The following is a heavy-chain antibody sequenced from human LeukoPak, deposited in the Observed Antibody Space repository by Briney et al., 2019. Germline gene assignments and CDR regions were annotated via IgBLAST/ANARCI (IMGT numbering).Heavy chain of an antibody. CDR1: GGSISNNLYY. D-gene: IGHD6-13*01. CDR3: ARAIAAAGPGGSNLPEYYYYMDV. Sequence: PSGTLSLTCTVAGGSISNNLYYWGWVRQPPGKGLEWIGSLYYSGSTYYNASLKGRVTMSVDTSKNQFSLKLSSVTAADTAVYYCARAIAAAGPGGSNLPEYYYYMDVWGKGTTVTISS. CDR2: LYYSGST. V-gene: IGHV4-39*07. J-gene: IGHJ6*03.